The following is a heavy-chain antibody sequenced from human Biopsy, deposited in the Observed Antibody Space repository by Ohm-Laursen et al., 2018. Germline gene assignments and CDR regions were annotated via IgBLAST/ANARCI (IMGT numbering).Heavy chain of an antibody. J-gene: IGHJ6*02. D-gene: IGHD4-23*01. Sequence: SLRLSCAASGFSFSTYGMHWVRQAPGKGLEWVAVISYDGSGEYYADSLQGRFTISRDNAKNSLYLQMNSLRADDTAVYYCARDTRWSPYHMDVWGQGTTVTVSS. CDR3: ARDTRWSPYHMDV. CDR2: ISYDGSGE. CDR1: GFSFSTYG. V-gene: IGHV3-33*05.